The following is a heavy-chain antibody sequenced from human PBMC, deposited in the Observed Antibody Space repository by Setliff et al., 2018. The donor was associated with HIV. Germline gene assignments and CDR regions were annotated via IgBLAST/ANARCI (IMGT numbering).Heavy chain of an antibody. CDR2: ISYDGNSI. Sequence: PGGSLRLSCAASGFTFSSYAMTWVRQAPGKGLEWVAVISYDGNSIYYADSVKGRFTLPRDNSKSTFYLQMDSLKAKDTAMYSWSSFRTCRSTTWGQGLLVTVSS. V-gene: IGHV3-30*03. CDR1: GFTFSSYA. J-gene: IGHJ5*02. CDR3: SSFRTCRSTT.